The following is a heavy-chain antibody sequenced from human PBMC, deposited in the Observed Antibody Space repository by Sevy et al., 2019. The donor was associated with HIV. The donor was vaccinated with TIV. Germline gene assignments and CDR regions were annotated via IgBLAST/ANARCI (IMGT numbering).Heavy chain of an antibody. Sequence: GGSLRLSCAGSGLSVSDNYMNWVRQAPGKGLELVSVFYSDGRTYYADSVKGRFTISRDNSKNTLYLHMSNLRPEDTAVYYCARDRYYDASGYYYYYYGTDVWGQGTTVTVSS. CDR2: FYSDGRT. D-gene: IGHD3-22*01. J-gene: IGHJ6*02. CDR3: ARDRYYDASGYYYYYYGTDV. V-gene: IGHV3-66*01. CDR1: GLSVSDNY.